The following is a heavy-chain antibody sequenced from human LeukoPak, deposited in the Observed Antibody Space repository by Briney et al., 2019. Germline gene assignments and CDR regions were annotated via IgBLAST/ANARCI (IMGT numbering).Heavy chain of an antibody. CDR3: ARVGDSSGPTPFYYFDY. CDR1: GGSISSYY. CDR2: IYTSGST. Sequence: SETLSLTCTVSGGSISSYYWSWIRQPAGKGLEWIGRIYTSGSTNYNPSLKSRVTMSVDTSKNQFSLKLSSVTAADTAVYYCARVGDSSGPTPFYYFDYWGQGTLVTVSS. D-gene: IGHD3-22*01. J-gene: IGHJ4*02. V-gene: IGHV4-4*07.